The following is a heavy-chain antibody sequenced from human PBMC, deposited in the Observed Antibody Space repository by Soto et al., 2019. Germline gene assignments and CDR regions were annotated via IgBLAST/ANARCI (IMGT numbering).Heavy chain of an antibody. J-gene: IGHJ4*02. Sequence: QVQLRESGPGLVKASQTLSLTCTVSGGSIRNADYYWSWIRQSPGKGLEWIGYIYYGGSTSYNPSLKSRVTISVDTSKNQFFLKLSSVTAADTAVYYCARDRGRVPGEMDSWGQGSLVTVSS. D-gene: IGHD3-16*01. CDR2: IYYGGST. CDR1: GGSIRNADYY. CDR3: ARDRGRVPGEMDS. V-gene: IGHV4-30-4*01.